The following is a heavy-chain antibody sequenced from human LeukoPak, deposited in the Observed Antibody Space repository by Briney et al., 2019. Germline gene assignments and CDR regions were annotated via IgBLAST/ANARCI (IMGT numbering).Heavy chain of an antibody. D-gene: IGHD6-19*01. CDR1: GFTFSSYG. CDR2: ISGSGGST. CDR3: AKDWIGIAVAGTEWYYYMDV. V-gene: IGHV3-23*01. J-gene: IGHJ6*03. Sequence: GGSLRLSCAASGFTFSSYGMSWVRQAPGKGLEWVSAISGSGGSTYYADSVKGRFTISRDNSKNTLYLQMNSLRAEDTAVYYCAKDWIGIAVAGTEWYYYMDVWGKGTTVTISS.